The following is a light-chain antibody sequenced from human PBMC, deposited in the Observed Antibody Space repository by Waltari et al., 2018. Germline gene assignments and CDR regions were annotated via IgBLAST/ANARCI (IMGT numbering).Light chain of an antibody. CDR3: QQYSSFSYT. CDR1: QSISSW. Sequence: DIQMTQSPSTLSASVGDRVTITCRASQSISSWLAWYQQKPGKAPKVLVYMASNLEGGVPSRFSGSGSGKEFTLTISSLQPDDVATYYCQQYSSFSYTFGQGTKLEIK. V-gene: IGKV1-5*03. CDR2: MAS. J-gene: IGKJ2*01.